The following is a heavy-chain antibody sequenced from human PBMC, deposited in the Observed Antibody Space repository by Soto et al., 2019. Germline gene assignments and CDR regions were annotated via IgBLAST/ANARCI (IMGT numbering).Heavy chain of an antibody. Sequence: QITLKESGPTLVKPTQTLTLTCTFSGFSLSTSGVGVGWIRQPPGKALEWLGLIYWDDDKRYSPSLKSRLTITKDTYKKRLCLTMANLDPEDTATYCCAHPPTGTNHWGQGTLATVSS. V-gene: IGHV2-5*02. CDR2: IYWDDDK. CDR3: AHPPTGTNH. D-gene: IGHD1-1*01. J-gene: IGHJ5*02. CDR1: GFSLSTSGVG.